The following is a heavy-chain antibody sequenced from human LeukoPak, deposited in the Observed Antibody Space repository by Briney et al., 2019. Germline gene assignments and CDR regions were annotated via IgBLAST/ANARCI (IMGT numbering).Heavy chain of an antibody. Sequence: GGSLRLSCAASGFTFSSYAMHWVRQAPGKGLEWVAVIPYDGSNKYYADSVKGRFTISRDNSKNTLYLQMNSLRAEDTAVYYCARDAPDSSSWYFDYWGQGTLVTVSS. J-gene: IGHJ4*02. D-gene: IGHD6-13*01. V-gene: IGHV3-30*04. CDR1: GFTFSSYA. CDR3: ARDAPDSSSWYFDY. CDR2: IPYDGSNK.